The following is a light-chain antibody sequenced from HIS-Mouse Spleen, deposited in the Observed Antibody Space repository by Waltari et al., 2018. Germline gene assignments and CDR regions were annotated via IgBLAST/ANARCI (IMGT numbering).Light chain of an antibody. J-gene: IGLJ2*01. CDR2: DDS. CDR3: QVWDSSSDHVV. Sequence: SYVLTQPPSVSVAPGKTARITCGGNNIGSKSEHWYQQKPGQAPVLVVYDDSDRPSGLPERFSGSNSGNTATLTISRVEAGDEADYYCQVWDSSSDHVVFGGGTKLTVL. CDR1: NIGSKS. V-gene: IGLV3-21*03.